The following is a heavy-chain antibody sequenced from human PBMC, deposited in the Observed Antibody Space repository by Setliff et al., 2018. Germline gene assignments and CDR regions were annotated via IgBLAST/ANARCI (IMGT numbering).Heavy chain of an antibody. J-gene: IGHJ4*02. CDR1: GFTFSTYR. Sequence: PGGSLRLSCAASGFTFSTYRMHWVRQAPGKGLEWVAVILDDGVKKYHADSVKGRFTISRDNSKNTLYLQMNSLRPEDTVVYYCARTCSGSGCYAGLESWGQGTPVTVSS. V-gene: IGHV3-30*03. CDR3: ARTCSGSGCYAGLES. CDR2: ILDDGVKK. D-gene: IGHD2-15*01.